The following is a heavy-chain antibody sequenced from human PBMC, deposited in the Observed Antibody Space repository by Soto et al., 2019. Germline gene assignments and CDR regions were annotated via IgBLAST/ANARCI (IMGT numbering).Heavy chain of an antibody. CDR1: GDTFSSYA. CDR3: ARRKLWFGELRYYGMDV. CDR2: IIPIFGTA. D-gene: IGHD3-10*01. J-gene: IGHJ6*02. V-gene: IGHV1-69*06. Sequence: SVKVSCKASGDTFSSYAISWVRQAPGQGLEWMGGIIPIFGTANYAQKFQGRVTITADKSTSTAYMELSSLRSEDTAVYYCARRKLWFGELRYYGMDVWGQGTTVTVSS.